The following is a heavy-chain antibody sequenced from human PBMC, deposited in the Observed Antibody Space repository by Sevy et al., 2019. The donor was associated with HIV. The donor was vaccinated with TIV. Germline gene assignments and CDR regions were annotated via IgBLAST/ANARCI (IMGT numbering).Heavy chain of an antibody. CDR2: ISYDGSNK. CDR1: GFTFSSYA. CDR3: ARRFGGYSDAFDI. J-gene: IGHJ3*02. D-gene: IGHD3-10*01. V-gene: IGHV3-30-3*01. Sequence: GGSLRLSCAASGFTFSSYAMHWVRQAPGNGLEWVAVISYDGSNKYYADSVKGRFTISRDNSKNTLYLQMNSLRAEDTAVYYCARRFGGYSDAFDIWGQGTMVTVSS.